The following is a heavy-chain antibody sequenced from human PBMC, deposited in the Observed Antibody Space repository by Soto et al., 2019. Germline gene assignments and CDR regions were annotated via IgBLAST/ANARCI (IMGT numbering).Heavy chain of an antibody. CDR3: ARGRLVGATTRKGKLDY. J-gene: IGHJ4*02. Sequence: PSETLSLTCAVYGGSFSGYYWSWIRQPPGKGLEWIGEINHSGSTNYNPSLKSRVTISVDTSKNQFPLKLSSVTAADTAVYYCARGRLVGATTRKGKLDYWGQGTLVTVSS. V-gene: IGHV4-34*01. CDR1: GGSFSGYY. D-gene: IGHD1-26*01. CDR2: INHSGST.